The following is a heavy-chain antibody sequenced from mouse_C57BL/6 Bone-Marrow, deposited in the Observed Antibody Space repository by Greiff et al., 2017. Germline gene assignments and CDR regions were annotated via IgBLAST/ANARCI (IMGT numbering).Heavy chain of an antibody. V-gene: IGHV8-12*01. D-gene: IGHD2-4*01. J-gene: IGHJ3*01. CDR3: ARRARYDYWFAY. Sequence: QVTLKESGPGILPSSQTLSLTCSFSGFSLSTSGMGVSWIRQPSGKGLEWLAPIYWDENKRSNPSLKSRLTISKDTSRNLLFHKITSVDTADTATYYCARRARYDYWFAYWGQGTLVTVSA. CDR2: IYWDENK. CDR1: GFSLSTSGMG.